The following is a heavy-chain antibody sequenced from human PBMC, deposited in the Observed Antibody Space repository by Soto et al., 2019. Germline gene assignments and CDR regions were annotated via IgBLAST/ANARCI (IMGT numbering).Heavy chain of an antibody. J-gene: IGHJ4*02. CDR2: IYYSGST. Sequence: PSETLSLTCTVSGGSISSYYWSWIRQPPGKGLEWIGYIYYSGSTNYNPSLESRVTISVDTSKNQFSLKLSSVTAADTAVYYCARGIQLWLPFDYWGQGTLVTVSS. CDR1: GGSISSYY. V-gene: IGHV4-59*01. CDR3: ARGIQLWLPFDY. D-gene: IGHD5-18*01.